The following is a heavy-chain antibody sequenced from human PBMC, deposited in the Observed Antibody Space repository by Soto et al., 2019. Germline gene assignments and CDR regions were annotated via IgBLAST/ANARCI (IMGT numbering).Heavy chain of an antibody. D-gene: IGHD1-7*01. CDR1: GFTFTRYS. CDR3: ARESEELTSNLDY. Sequence: PGGSLRLSCAASGFTFTRYSMNWVRQAPGKGLEWVSSISSTTNYIYYADSMKGRFTVSRDNAKNSVYLEINSLSAEDTALYYCARESEELTSNLDYWGQGT. J-gene: IGHJ4*02. V-gene: IGHV3-21*01. CDR2: ISSTTNYI.